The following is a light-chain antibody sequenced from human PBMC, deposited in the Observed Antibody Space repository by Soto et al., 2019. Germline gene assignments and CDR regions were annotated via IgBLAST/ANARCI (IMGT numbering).Light chain of an antibody. CDR3: QSYDSSLSGSV. CDR2: GNS. V-gene: IGLV1-40*01. J-gene: IGLJ3*02. Sequence: QSVLTQPPSVSGAPGQRVTISCTGTSSNIGACYDVHWYQQLPGTAPKLLIYGNSNRPSGVPDRFSGSKSGTSASLAITGLQAEDEADYYCQSYDSSLSGSVFGGGTQLTVL. CDR1: SSNIGACYD.